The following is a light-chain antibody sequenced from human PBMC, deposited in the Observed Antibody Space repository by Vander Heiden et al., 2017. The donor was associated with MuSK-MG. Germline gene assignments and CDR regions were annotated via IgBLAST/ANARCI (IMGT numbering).Light chain of an antibody. Sequence: QSALTPSASVSGSPGQSITISCTGSSSDIGGYNYVSWYQHHPGKAPKLMIYDVSHRPSGISDRFSGSKSGSSASLTISGLQAEDEADYYCSSYTSSTSLVFGTGTKVTVL. CDR3: SSYTSSTSLV. J-gene: IGLJ1*01. CDR1: SSDIGGYNY. V-gene: IGLV2-14*03. CDR2: DVS.